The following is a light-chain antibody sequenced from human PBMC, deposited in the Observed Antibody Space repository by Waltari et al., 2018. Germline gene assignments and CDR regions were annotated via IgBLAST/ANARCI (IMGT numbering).Light chain of an antibody. J-gene: IGKJ1*01. Sequence: DIQMTQSPSSLSASIGATVPITCRASQFINRNLNWYQQRPGKAPKLLIYTASSLQSGVPSRFSGSGSGTDFTLTINSLQADDFATYYCQQSHRTPETFGQGTKVEIK. CDR3: QQSHRTPET. CDR2: TAS. CDR1: QFINRN. V-gene: IGKV1-39*01.